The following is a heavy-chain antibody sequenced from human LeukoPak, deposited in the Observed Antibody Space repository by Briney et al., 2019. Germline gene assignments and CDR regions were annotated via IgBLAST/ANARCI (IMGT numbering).Heavy chain of an antibody. V-gene: IGHV1-2*06. CDR3: ASIGYCSGGSCYSIYYFDY. Sequence: GASVKVSCKASGYTFTGYYMHWVRQAPGQGLEWMGRINPNSGGTNYARKFQGRITMTRDTSISTAYMELSRLRSDDTAVYYCASIGYCSGGSCYSIYYFDYWAREPWSPSPQ. CDR1: GYTFTGYY. J-gene: IGHJ4*02. D-gene: IGHD2-15*01. CDR2: INPNSGGT.